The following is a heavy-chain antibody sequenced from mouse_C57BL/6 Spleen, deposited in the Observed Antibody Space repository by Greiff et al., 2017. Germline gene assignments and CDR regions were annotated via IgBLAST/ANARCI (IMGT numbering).Heavy chain of an antibody. CDR2: IDPENGDT. CDR3: TTVYYYGSSTYFDV. Sequence: EVQLQQSGAELVRPGASVTLSCTASGFNIQDDYMHWVKQSPQQGLEWIGWIDPENGDTEYASKFQGKATITADTSSNTAYLQLSSLTSEDTAVYYCTTVYYYGSSTYFDVWGTGTTVTVSS. D-gene: IGHD1-1*01. J-gene: IGHJ1*03. CDR1: GFNIQDDY. V-gene: IGHV14-4*01.